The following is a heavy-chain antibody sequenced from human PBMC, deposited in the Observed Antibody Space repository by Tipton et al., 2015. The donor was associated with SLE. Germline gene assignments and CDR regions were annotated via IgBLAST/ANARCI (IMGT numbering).Heavy chain of an antibody. CDR3: ARDSPTQCNGVCPLVRYFDL. CDR2: IYYAGAT. D-gene: IGHD2-8*01. CDR1: GASLSSGRYY. V-gene: IGHV4-31*02. J-gene: IGHJ2*01. Sequence: LRLSCTVSGASLSSGRYYWTWIRQHPEKGLEWIGYIYYAGATYYNPSLKSRVIISVDRSQNQFSLNLSSVTAADTAVYYCARDSPTQCNGVCPLVRYFDLWGRGTLVTVS.